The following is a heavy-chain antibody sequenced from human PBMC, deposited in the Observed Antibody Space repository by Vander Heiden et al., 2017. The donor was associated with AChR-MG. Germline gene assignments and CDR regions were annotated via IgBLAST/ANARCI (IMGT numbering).Heavy chain of an antibody. J-gene: IGHJ4*02. CDR3: ARDVTPYCSSTSCYYFDY. V-gene: IGHV1-18*01. D-gene: IGHD2-2*01. Sequence: QVQLVQSGAEVKKPGASVKAPCKASGYTFTSHGISWVRQAPGQGLEWMGWISAYNGNTNYAQKPQGRVTMTTDTSTSTAYMELRSLRSDDTAVYYCARDVTPYCSSTSCYYFDYWGQGTLVTVSS. CDR1: GYTFTSHG. CDR2: ISAYNGNT.